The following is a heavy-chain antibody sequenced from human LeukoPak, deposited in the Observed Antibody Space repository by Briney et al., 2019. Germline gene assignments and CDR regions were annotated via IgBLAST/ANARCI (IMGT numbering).Heavy chain of an antibody. CDR3: TTDDSAVGRWEIDY. D-gene: IGHD6-13*01. CDR1: GFTFSSAW. J-gene: IGHJ4*02. V-gene: IGHV3-15*01. CDR2: IKSKTSGEQK. Sequence: GGSLRLSCAASGFTFSSAWLTWVRQAPGKGLEWVGRIKSKTSGEQKDYAAPVKGRFTISRDDSQNTLSLQMNSLKTEDTAVYYCTTDDSAVGRWEIDYWSQGTLVTVSS.